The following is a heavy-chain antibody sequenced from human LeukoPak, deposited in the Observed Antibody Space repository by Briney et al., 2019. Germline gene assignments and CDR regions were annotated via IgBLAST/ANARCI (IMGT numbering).Heavy chain of an antibody. CDR2: IIPIFGTA. CDR1: GGTFSSYA. CDR3: ATVGATLYYYYGMDV. D-gene: IGHD1-26*01. V-gene: IGHV1-69*13. Sequence: SVKVSCTASGGTFSSYAISWVRQAPGQGLEWMGGIIPIFGTANYAQKFQGRVTITADESTSTAYMELSSLRSEDTAVYYCATVGATLYYYYGMDVWGQGTTVTVSS. J-gene: IGHJ6*02.